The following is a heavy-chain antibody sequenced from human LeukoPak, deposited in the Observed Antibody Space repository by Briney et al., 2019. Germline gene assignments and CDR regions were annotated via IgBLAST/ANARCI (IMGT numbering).Heavy chain of an antibody. J-gene: IGHJ4*02. CDR2: IHYSGIT. V-gene: IGHV4-39*01. CDR1: GSSISSSSYY. D-gene: IGHD1-26*01. Sequence: SETLSLTCTVSGSSISSSSYYWGWIRQPPGKGLEWIGSIHYSGITYYNPSLKSRVTISVDTSKNQLSLKLSSVTAADTAVYYCAKNSGDYPLDYWGQGTLVTVSS. CDR3: AKNSGDYPLDY.